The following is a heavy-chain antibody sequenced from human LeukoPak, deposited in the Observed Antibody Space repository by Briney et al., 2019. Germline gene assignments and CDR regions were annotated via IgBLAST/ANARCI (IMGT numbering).Heavy chain of an antibody. Sequence: GGSLRLSCAASGFTVSSNYMSWVRQAPGKGLEWVSVIYSGGSIYYADSVKGRFTISRDNSKNTLYLQMNSLRAEDTAVYYCARSVALAYCGGDCYSAFDYWGQGTLVTVSS. J-gene: IGHJ4*02. V-gene: IGHV3-66*01. CDR1: GFTVSSNY. D-gene: IGHD2-21*02. CDR2: IYSGGSI. CDR3: ARSVALAYCGGDCYSAFDY.